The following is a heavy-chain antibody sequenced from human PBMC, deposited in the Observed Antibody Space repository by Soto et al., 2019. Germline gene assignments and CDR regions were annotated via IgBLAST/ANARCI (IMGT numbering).Heavy chain of an antibody. Sequence: ASVKVSCKASGYTFTSYGISWVRQAPGQGLEWMGWISAYNGNTNYAQKLQGRVTMTTDTSTSTAYMELRSLRSDDTAVYYCARDPGYCSGGSCYSTHPFDPWGQGTLVTV. V-gene: IGHV1-18*01. J-gene: IGHJ5*02. D-gene: IGHD2-15*01. CDR1: GYTFTSYG. CDR2: ISAYNGNT. CDR3: ARDPGYCSGGSCYSTHPFDP.